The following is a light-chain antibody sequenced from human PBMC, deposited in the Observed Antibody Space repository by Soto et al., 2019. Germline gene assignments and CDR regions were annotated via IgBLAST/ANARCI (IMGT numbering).Light chain of an antibody. V-gene: IGKV1-39*01. CDR1: QAIKND. Sequence: IQMTQSPSSLSASVGYRVTITCLASQAIKNDLAWYQQKPRKAPEMLIFAASSLRSGVPSRFSGSGSGTDFTLTISSLQPEDFAAYYCQQTYSSPLTFGGGTKVDIK. CDR3: QQTYSSPLT. J-gene: IGKJ4*01. CDR2: AAS.